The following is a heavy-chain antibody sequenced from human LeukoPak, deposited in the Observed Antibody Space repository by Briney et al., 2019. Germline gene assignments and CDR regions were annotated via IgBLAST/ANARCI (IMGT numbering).Heavy chain of an antibody. CDR2: ISGSGDNT. D-gene: IGHD1-1*01. V-gene: IGHV3-23*01. CDR1: SDSISSIN. Sequence: ETLSLTCAVSSDSISSINWWSWVRQPPGKGLEWVSPISGSGDNTYYADSVKGRFTISRDNSKNTLYLQMDSLRAEDTAVYYCAKTVGTSGTTKYDFDYWGQGTLVTVSS. CDR3: AKTVGTSGTTKYDFDY. J-gene: IGHJ4*02.